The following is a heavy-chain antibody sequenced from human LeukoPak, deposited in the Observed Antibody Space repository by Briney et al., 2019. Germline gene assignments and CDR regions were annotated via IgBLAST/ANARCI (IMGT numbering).Heavy chain of an antibody. J-gene: IGHJ4*02. Sequence: SETLSFTCAVYGGSFSGYYWSWIRQPPGKGLEWIGEINHSGSTNYNPSLKSRVTISVDTSKNQFSLKLSSVTAADTAVYYCARGTNGYSSGWPQVWGQGTLVTVSS. CDR3: ARGTNGYSSGWPQV. V-gene: IGHV4-34*01. CDR2: INHSGST. CDR1: GGSFSGYY. D-gene: IGHD6-19*01.